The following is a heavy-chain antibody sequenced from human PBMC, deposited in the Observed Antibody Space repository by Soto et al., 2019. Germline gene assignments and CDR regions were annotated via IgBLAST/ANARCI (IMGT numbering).Heavy chain of an antibody. Sequence: ASVKVACKASGYTFVNYGIAWVRQAPGQGLEWMGWISPYTGNTHSATKIQGRLTMTTDTSTSTAYMDLGSLTSDDTAVYYCVMVDNYVTPTPQDVWGQGTKVTVSS. J-gene: IGHJ6*02. CDR2: ISPYTGNT. D-gene: IGHD3-16*01. CDR3: VMVDNYVTPTPQDV. V-gene: IGHV1-18*01. CDR1: GYTFVNYG.